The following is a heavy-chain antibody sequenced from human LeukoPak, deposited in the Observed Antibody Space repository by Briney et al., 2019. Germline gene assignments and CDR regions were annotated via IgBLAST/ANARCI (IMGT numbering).Heavy chain of an antibody. Sequence: GGSLRLSCAASGFTFSSYGMHWVRQAPGKGLEWVAFIRYDGSNKYYADSVKGRFTISRDNSKNTLYLQMNSLRAEDTAVYYCAKDLLIVATSKSGDYWGQGTLVTVSS. V-gene: IGHV3-30*02. CDR3: AKDLLIVATSKSGDY. CDR2: IRYDGSNK. CDR1: GFTFSSYG. D-gene: IGHD5-12*01. J-gene: IGHJ4*02.